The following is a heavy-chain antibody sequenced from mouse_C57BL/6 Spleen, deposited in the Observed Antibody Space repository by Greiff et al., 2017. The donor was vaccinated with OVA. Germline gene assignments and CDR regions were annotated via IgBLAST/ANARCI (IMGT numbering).Heavy chain of an antibody. Sequence: QVHVKQPGAELVKPGASVKMSCKASGYTFTSYWITWVKQRPGQGLEWIGDIYPGSGSTNYNEKFKSKATLTVDTSSSTAYMQLSSLTSEDSAVYYCARRWGDYWGQGTTLTVSS. V-gene: IGHV1-55*01. CDR2: IYPGSGST. D-gene: IGHD4-1*01. CDR1: GYTFTSYW. J-gene: IGHJ2*01. CDR3: ARRWGDY.